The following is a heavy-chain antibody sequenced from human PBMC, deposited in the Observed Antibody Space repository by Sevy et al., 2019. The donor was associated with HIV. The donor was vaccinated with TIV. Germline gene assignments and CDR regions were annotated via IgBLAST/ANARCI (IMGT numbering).Heavy chain of an antibody. D-gene: IGHD3-10*01. CDR3: ARVGFVYYYFDY. Sequence: SETLSLTCTVSGGSVSSGSYYWGWIRQPPGKGLEWIGYIYYSGSTNYNPSVKSRVTISVDTSKNKFSLKLSSVTTADTAVYYCARVGFVYYYFDYWGQGTLVTVSS. V-gene: IGHV4-61*01. CDR1: GGSVSSGSYY. CDR2: IYYSGST. J-gene: IGHJ4*02.